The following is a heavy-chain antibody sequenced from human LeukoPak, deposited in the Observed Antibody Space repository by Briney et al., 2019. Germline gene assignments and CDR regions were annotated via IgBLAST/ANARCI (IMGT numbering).Heavy chain of an antibody. J-gene: IGHJ4*02. Sequence: ASVKVSCKASGYTFTSYDINWVRQATGQGLEWMGWMNPNTGKTGYAQKFQGRVTMTRNTNISTAYMELRSLRTDDTAVYYCSSGGNSYGYDYWGQGTLVTASS. CDR3: SSGGNSYGYDY. V-gene: IGHV1-8*01. CDR1: GYTFTSYD. CDR2: MNPNTGKT. D-gene: IGHD5-18*01.